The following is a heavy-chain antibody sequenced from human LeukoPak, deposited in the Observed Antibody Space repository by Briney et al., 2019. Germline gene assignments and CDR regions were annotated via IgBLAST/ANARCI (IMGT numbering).Heavy chain of an antibody. CDR3: ARLGYSYGAFDY. CDR2: IYYSEST. V-gene: IGHV4-30-4*07. D-gene: IGHD5-18*01. Sequence: SETLSLTCTVSGGSISSGGYSWSWIRQPPGKGLEWIGYIYYSESTHYNPSLKSRVTISLDTSKNQFSLKLSSVTAADTAVYYCARLGYSYGAFDYWGPGTLVTVSS. CDR1: GGSISSGGYS. J-gene: IGHJ4*02.